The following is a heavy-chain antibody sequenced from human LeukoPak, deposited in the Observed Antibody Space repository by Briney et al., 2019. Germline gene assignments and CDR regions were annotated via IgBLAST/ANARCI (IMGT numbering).Heavy chain of an antibody. Sequence: PSETLSLTCTVSGGSISSGGYYWSWIRQHPGKGLEWIGYICYSGSTYYNPSLKSRVTISVDTSKNQFSLKLSSVTAADTAVYYCAREKIGDGNWFDPWGQGTLVTVSS. CDR3: AREKIGDGNWFDP. D-gene: IGHD3-16*01. J-gene: IGHJ5*02. CDR2: ICYSGST. CDR1: GGSISSGGYY. V-gene: IGHV4-31*03.